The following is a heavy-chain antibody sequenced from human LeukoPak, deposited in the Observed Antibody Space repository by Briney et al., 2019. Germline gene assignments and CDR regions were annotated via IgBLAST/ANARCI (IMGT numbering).Heavy chain of an antibody. CDR1: GFTFSSYS. J-gene: IGHJ4*02. Sequence: PGGSLRLSCAASGFTFSSYSMNWVRQAPGKGLEWVSSISSSSSYIYYADSVKGRFTISRDNAKNSLYLQMNSLRAEDTAVYYCAEDYYDSSGYPVILGNWGQGTLVTVSS. CDR3: AEDYYDSSGYPVILGN. D-gene: IGHD3-22*01. CDR2: ISSSSSYI. V-gene: IGHV3-21*01.